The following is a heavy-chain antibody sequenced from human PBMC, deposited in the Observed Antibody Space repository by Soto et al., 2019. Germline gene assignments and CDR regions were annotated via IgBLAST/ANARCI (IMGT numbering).Heavy chain of an antibody. CDR3: ARHPVGAAEPNWFDP. CDR2: IYYSGST. V-gene: IGHV4-39*01. CDR1: GGSISSSSYY. J-gene: IGHJ5*02. Sequence: SETLSLTCTVSGGSISSSSYYWGWIRQPPGKGLEWIGSIYYSGSTYYNPSLKSRVTISVDTSKNQFSLKLSSVTAADTAVYYCARHPVGAAEPNWFDPWGQGTLVTVSS. D-gene: IGHD6-13*01.